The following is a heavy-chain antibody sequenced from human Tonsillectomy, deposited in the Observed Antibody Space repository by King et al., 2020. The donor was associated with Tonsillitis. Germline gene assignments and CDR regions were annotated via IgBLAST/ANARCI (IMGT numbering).Heavy chain of an antibody. Sequence: VQLVESGAEVKEPGASLKVSCKASGYSFTNYYMHWVRQAPGQRLEWMGLINPSGTGTSYAQNFQGRITMTRDMSTGTDYMELSSLRSAATAVYYCASEGGSFRHFDLWGRGTLVTVSS. CDR1: GYSFTNYY. CDR2: INPSGTGT. CDR3: ASEGGSFRHFDL. V-gene: IGHV1-46*01. D-gene: IGHD2/OR15-2a*01. J-gene: IGHJ2*01.